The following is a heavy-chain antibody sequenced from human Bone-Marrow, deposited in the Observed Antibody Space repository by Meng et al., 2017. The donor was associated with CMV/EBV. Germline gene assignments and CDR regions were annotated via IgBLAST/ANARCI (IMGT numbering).Heavy chain of an antibody. CDR3: ARGATPDY. D-gene: IGHD5-12*01. V-gene: IGHV3-7*01. J-gene: IGHJ4*02. CDR2: IKQDGSEK. CDR1: GFTFSSYW. Sequence: GESLKISCAASGFTFSSYWMSWVRQAPGKGLEWVANIKQDGSEKSYVDSVKGRFTISRDNAKNSLYLQTNSLRAEDTAVYYCARGATPDYWGQGTLVTVSS.